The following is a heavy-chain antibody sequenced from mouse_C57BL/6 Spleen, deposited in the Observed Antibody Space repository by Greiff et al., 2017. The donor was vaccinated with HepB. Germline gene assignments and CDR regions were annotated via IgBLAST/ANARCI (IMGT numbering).Heavy chain of an antibody. D-gene: IGHD2-3*01. CDR2: INPYNGGT. CDR1: GYTFTDYY. V-gene: IGHV1-19*01. Sequence: EVQLQQSGPVLVKPGASVKMSCKASGYTFTDYYMNWVKQSHGKSLEWIGVINPYNGGTSYNQKFKGKATLTVDTSSSTAYMELNSLTSEDSAVYSCSRSGGYSYFDYWGQGTTLTVSS. CDR3: SRSGGYSYFDY. J-gene: IGHJ2*01.